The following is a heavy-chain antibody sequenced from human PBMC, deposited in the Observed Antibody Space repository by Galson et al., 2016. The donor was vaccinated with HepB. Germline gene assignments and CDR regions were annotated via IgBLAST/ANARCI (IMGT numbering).Heavy chain of an antibody. D-gene: IGHD2-2*01. V-gene: IGHV3-30*18. CDR1: GFTFSRFG. J-gene: IGHJ6*02. CDR2: ISYDASNQ. CDR3: VKWGGSTSYYGMDV. Sequence: SLRLSCAASGFTFSRFGMHWVRQAPGKGLEWVALISYDASNQYYADSVKGRFTISRDNSRHTLYLQMDSLRGEDTAVYYCVKWGGSTSYYGMDVWGQGTTVTVSS.